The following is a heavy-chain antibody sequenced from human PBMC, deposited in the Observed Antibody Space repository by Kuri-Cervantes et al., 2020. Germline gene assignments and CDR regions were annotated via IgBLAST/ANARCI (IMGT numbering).Heavy chain of an antibody. J-gene: IGHJ3*02. D-gene: IGHD4-11*01. CDR1: GYTFSSYG. V-gene: IGHV1-69*05. CDR2: IIPIFGTA. CDR3: AKDLRVVTTNPDAFDI. Sequence: SVKVSCKASGYTFSSYGVSWVRQAPGQGLEWMGEIIPIFGTANYAQKFQGRVTITTDESTSTAYMELSSLRSEDTAVYYCAKDLRVVTTNPDAFDIWDQGTMVTVSS.